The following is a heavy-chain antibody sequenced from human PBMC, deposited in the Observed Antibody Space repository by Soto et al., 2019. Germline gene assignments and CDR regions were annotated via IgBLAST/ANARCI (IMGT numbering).Heavy chain of an antibody. CDR3: SRRDRSGFSYWLDT. D-gene: IGHD3-22*01. Sequence: QVQLQESGPGLVKPSQTLSLTCTVSGGSISSGDYYWSWISQHPGKGLEWIGTIYFSGTTYYNPSLKSRVTISVDTSKSQFSLKLSSVTAADTAVYYCSRRDRSGFSYWLDTWGQGTLVTVSS. CDR1: GGSISSGDYY. J-gene: IGHJ5*02. V-gene: IGHV4-31*03. CDR2: IYFSGTT.